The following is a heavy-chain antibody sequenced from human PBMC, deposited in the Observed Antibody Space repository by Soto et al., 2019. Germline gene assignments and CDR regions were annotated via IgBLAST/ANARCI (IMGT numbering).Heavy chain of an antibody. CDR2: ISANGDNV. J-gene: IGHJ4*02. CDR3: AKDMKWGGMTTIHYFDS. CDR1: GFTVDDYA. V-gene: IGHV3-9*01. D-gene: IGHD4-17*01. Sequence: GGSLRLSCAAYGFTVDDYAMHWVVQTPGKGLECVSGISANGDNVDYADSIKGRFTISRDNAKNSLFLQMNSLRPEDTALYYCAKDMKWGGMTTIHYFDSWGQGT.